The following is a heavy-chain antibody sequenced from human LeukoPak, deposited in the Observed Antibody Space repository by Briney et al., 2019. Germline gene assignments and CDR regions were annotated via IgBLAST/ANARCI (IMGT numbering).Heavy chain of an antibody. D-gene: IGHD3-10*01. CDR3: ARRYTVRGVIWFDY. CDR2: IYASGST. V-gene: IGHV4-4*09. Sequence: SETLSLTCTVSGDSISSYYWSWIRQPPGKGLEWLAYIYASGSTTYNPSLKSRVTISVDTSKNQFSLKLSSVTAADTAVYYCARRYTVRGVIWFDYWGQGTLVTVSS. J-gene: IGHJ4*02. CDR1: GDSISSYY.